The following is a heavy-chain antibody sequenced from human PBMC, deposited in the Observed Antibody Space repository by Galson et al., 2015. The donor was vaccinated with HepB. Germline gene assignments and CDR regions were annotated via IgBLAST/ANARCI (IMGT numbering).Heavy chain of an antibody. CDR2: IYWENDK. D-gene: IGHD3-10*01. CDR3: AHREYKYGSGPTFDY. Sequence: PALVKPTQTLTLTCTFSGFSLSANGVAGGWIRQPPGKALEWRALIYWENDKRYRPSLKSRLTITKDTSKNQVILTMTNMDPGDTATYYCAHREYKYGSGPTFDYWGQGTLVTVSS. V-gene: IGHV2-5*02. J-gene: IGHJ4*02. CDR1: GFSLSANGVA.